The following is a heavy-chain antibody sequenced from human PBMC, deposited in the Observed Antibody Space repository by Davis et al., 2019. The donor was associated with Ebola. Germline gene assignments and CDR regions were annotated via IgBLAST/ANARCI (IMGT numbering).Heavy chain of an antibody. CDR3: AEGGTNNFLGAN. D-gene: IGHD2-8*01. Sequence: GESLKISCAASGFTFSNYAMSWVRQAPGGGLEWVSGISASGADIKYADSVRGRFSISRDNSKNTLYLQMDSQRAEDTAVFYCAEGGTNNFLGANWGQGTLVTVSS. V-gene: IGHV3-23*01. CDR1: GFTFSNYA. J-gene: IGHJ4*02. CDR2: ISASGADI.